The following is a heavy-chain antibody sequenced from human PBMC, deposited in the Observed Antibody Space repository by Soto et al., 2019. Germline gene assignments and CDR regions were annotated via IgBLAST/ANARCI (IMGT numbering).Heavy chain of an antibody. V-gene: IGHV2-5*01. CDR1: GFSLSTSGVG. Sequence: VSGPTLVNPTQTLTLTCTFSGFSLSTSGVGVSWIRQPPGKALEWLALIYWYDDKRYSPSVERRLTVTKDTSKNQVVLTMTNMDPVDTATYYCAHIGLTGYDWRDYYYYDMDVWGQGTTVTVS. CDR2: IYWYDDK. D-gene: IGHD5-12*01. CDR3: AHIGLTGYDWRDYYYYDMDV. J-gene: IGHJ6*02.